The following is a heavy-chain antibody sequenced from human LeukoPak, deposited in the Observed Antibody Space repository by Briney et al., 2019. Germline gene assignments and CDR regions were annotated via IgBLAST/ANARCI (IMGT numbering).Heavy chain of an antibody. CDR2: IYYSGST. V-gene: IGHV4-31*03. Sequence: SETLSLTCTVSGGSISRGGYYWSWIRQHPGEGLEWIGYIYYSGSTYYNPSLKSRVTISVDTSKNQFSLKLSSVTAADTAVYYCARGNYMDVWGKGTTVTVSS. CDR3: ARGNYMDV. J-gene: IGHJ6*03. CDR1: GGSISRGGYY.